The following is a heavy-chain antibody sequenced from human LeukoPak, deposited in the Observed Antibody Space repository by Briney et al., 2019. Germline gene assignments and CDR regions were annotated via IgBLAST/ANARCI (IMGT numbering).Heavy chain of an antibody. J-gene: IGHJ5*02. Sequence: GGSLKSSCKGAADIFTSYWIVWVRQMPGGGLEWMGTIYPSDSDNRYSPSFQGQVTISADKSISTAYLQWSSLKASDTAMYYCARYYYYDSSGDHKWFDPGGQGTRVTVPS. CDR1: ADIFTSYW. CDR2: IYPSDSDN. D-gene: IGHD3-22*01. V-gene: IGHV5-51*01. CDR3: ARYYYYDSSGDHKWFDP.